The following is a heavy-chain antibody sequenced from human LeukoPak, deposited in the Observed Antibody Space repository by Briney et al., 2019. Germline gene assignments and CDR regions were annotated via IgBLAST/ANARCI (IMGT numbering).Heavy chain of an antibody. V-gene: IGHV5-10-1*01. Sequence: GESLKISSKTSGYSFTTDWITWVRQMPGKGLEWMGRIDPTDSYTNYSPSFQGHVTISTDKSISTAYLQWSSLKASDTAMYYCAGQPGYSGYEDHWGQGTLVTVSS. CDR1: GYSFTTDW. D-gene: IGHD5-12*01. J-gene: IGHJ4*02. CDR2: IDPTDSYT. CDR3: AGQPGYSGYEDH.